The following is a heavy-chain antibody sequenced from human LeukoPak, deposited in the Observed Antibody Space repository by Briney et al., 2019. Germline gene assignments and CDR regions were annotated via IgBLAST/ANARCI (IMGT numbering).Heavy chain of an antibody. J-gene: IGHJ2*01. CDR2: ISGSGGST. CDR3: AKDIVVVPAPVGYFDL. Sequence: GGSLRLSCAASGFTFSSYAMSWVRQAPGKGLELVSGISGSGGSTYYADSVKGRFTISRDNSKNTEYLQMNSLRAEDTAVYYCAKDIVVVPAPVGYFDLWGRGTLVTVSS. CDR1: GFTFSSYA. V-gene: IGHV3-23*01. D-gene: IGHD2-2*01.